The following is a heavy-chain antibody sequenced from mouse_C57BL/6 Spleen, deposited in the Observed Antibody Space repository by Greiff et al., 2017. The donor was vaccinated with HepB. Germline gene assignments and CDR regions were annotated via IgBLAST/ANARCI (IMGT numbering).Heavy chain of an antibody. J-gene: IGHJ3*01. V-gene: IGHV1-66*01. CDR2: IYPGSGNT. Sequence: QVQLQQSGPELVKPGASVKISCKASGYSFTSYYIHWVKQRPGQGLEWIGWIYPGSGNTKYNEKFKGKATLTADTSSSTAYMQLSSLTSEDSAVYYCAREGLSAWFAYWGQGTLVTVSA. D-gene: IGHD2-2*01. CDR1: GYSFTSYY. CDR3: AREGLSAWFAY.